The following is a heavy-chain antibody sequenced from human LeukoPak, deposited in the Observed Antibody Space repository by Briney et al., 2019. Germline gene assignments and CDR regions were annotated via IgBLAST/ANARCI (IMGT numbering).Heavy chain of an antibody. J-gene: IGHJ4*02. Sequence: SETLSLTCTVSGGSISSSSYYWGWIRQPPGKGLEWIGSIYYSGSTYYNPSLKSRVTISVDTSKNQFSLKLSSVTAADTAVYYCARGSRGVGRHNIVVVPAAIPRYYFDYWGQGTLVTVSS. D-gene: IGHD2-2*02. CDR2: IYYSGST. CDR3: ARGSRGVGRHNIVVVPAAIPRYYFDY. CDR1: GGSISSSSYY. V-gene: IGHV4-39*01.